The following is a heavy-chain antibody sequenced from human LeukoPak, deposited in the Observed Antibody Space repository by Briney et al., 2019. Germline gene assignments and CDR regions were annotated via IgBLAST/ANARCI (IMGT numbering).Heavy chain of an antibody. CDR1: GFTFSSHG. V-gene: IGHV3-30*03. J-gene: IGHJ2*01. Sequence: PGGSLRLSCAASGFTFSSHGMHRVRQAPGKELEWVAVIGNDGRAKRYAESVEGRFTLSRDNSKKIHFLEMNSPRDDDTATYYCAREAAWGNWYFDLWGRGTLVTVSS. CDR2: IGNDGRAK. CDR3: AREAAWGNWYFDL. D-gene: IGHD3-16*01.